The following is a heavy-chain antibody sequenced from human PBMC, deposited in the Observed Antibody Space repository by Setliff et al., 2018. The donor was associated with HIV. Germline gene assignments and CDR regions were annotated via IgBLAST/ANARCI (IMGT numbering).Heavy chain of an antibody. D-gene: IGHD4-17*01. V-gene: IGHV4-4*07. CDR1: GGSISSYY. J-gene: IGHJ4*02. Sequence: SETLSLTCTVSGGSISSYYGSWIRQSAGKGLEWIGRIYASGDTYNNPSLKGRVTISLDSSKNQFSLNLTSVTAADTAVYYCARTPYGEQSHFHYWGQGTLVTVSS. CDR2: IYASGDT. CDR3: ARTPYGEQSHFHY.